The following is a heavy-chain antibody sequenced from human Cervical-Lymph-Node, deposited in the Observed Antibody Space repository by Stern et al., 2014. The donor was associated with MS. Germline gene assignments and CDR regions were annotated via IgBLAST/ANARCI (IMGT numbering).Heavy chain of an antibody. CDR3: ATTRWDLFTWNWFDP. J-gene: IGHJ5*02. CDR1: GGSISSSGYY. V-gene: IGHV4-61*02. Sequence: QVQLVQSGPGLVKPSQTLSLTCTVSGGSISSSGYYWSWIRQPADKGLEWIGRIHESGRTYYNPSLKRRITISMDHANNQFSLKLPSVTAADTAVYYCATTRWDLFTWNWFDPWGQGTLVTVSS. CDR2: IHESGRT. D-gene: IGHD1-26*01.